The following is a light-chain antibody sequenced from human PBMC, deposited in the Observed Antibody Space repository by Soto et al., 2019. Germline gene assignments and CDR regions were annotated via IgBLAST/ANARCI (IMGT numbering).Light chain of an antibody. CDR1: QSVSSY. CDR2: DAS. V-gene: IGKV3-11*01. CDR3: QQRSNGPPMYT. Sequence: EIVLTQSPATLSLSPGERATLSCRASQSVSSYLAWYQQKPGQAPRLLIYDASNSATGIPARFSGSGSGTDFTLTISSLEPEDFAVYYCQQRSNGPPMYTFGQGTKLEIK. J-gene: IGKJ2*01.